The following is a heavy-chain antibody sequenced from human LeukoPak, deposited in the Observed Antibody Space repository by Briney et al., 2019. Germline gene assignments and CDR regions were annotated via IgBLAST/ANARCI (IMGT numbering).Heavy chain of an antibody. Sequence: PGGSLRLSCAASGFTFSSYSMNWVRQAPGKGLEWVSYISSSSSTIYYADSVKGRFTISRDNAKNSLYLQMNSLRAEDTAVYYCARVEYQLLHNWFDPWGQGTLVTVSP. J-gene: IGHJ5*02. CDR3: ARVEYQLLHNWFDP. V-gene: IGHV3-48*04. CDR2: ISSSSSTI. D-gene: IGHD2-2*01. CDR1: GFTFSSYS.